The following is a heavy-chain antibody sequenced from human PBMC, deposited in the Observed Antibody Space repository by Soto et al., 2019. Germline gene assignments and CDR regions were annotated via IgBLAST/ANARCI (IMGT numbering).Heavy chain of an antibody. V-gene: IGHV4-30-2*01. Sequence: QLQLQESGSGLVKPSQNLSLTCAVSGVSISSDGYSWSWIRQPPGKGLEWIGFIYQSGSTYYNPSLKSRGTMSVDRSKNQFSLKLTSVTAADTAVYYCARAYYDFWTSYHYGMDVWGQGTTVTVSS. CDR2: IYQSGST. CDR3: ARAYYDFWTSYHYGMDV. J-gene: IGHJ6*02. D-gene: IGHD3-3*01. CDR1: GVSISSDGYS.